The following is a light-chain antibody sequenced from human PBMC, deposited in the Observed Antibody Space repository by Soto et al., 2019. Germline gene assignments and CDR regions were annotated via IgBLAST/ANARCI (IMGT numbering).Light chain of an antibody. CDR3: SSYTTSGTYV. CDR2: DVS. J-gene: IGLJ1*01. Sequence: QSVLTQPASVSGSPGQSITISCTGTGSDVGGYNYVSWYQQHPGKAPKLMIIDVSNRPSGVSNRFSGSKSGNTASLTISGLQAEDEADYSCSSYTTSGTYVFGTGTKVTVL. CDR1: GSDVGGYNY. V-gene: IGLV2-14*01.